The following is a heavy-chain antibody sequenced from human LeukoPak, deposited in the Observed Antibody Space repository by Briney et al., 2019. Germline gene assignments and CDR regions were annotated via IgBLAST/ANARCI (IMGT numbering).Heavy chain of an antibody. J-gene: IGHJ6*02. Sequence: GASVKVSCKASGGTFSSYAISWVRQAPGQGLEWMGGIIPIFGTANYAQKFQGRVTITADESTSTAYMELSSLRSEDTAVYYCARKYPPAYTLNLGYGDLPKPRYYYYYGMDVWGQGTTVTVSS. CDR1: GGTFSSYA. CDR3: ARKYPPAYTLNLGYGDLPKPRYYYYYGMDV. CDR2: IIPIFGTA. D-gene: IGHD4-17*01. V-gene: IGHV1-69*13.